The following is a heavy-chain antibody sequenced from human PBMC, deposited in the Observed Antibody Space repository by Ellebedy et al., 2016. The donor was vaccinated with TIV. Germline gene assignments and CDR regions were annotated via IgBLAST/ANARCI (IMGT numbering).Heavy chain of an antibody. Sequence: GGSLRLSXAASGFTFNSCAMSWVRQTPGKGLEWVSSISGRGINTYYEDSVKGRFTISRDNSKNTLYLQMNSLRAEDTAIYYCAKDPYYGSGYFDLWGRGTLVTVSS. CDR3: AKDPYYGSGYFDL. V-gene: IGHV3-23*01. D-gene: IGHD3-16*01. J-gene: IGHJ2*01. CDR1: GFTFNSCA. CDR2: ISGRGINT.